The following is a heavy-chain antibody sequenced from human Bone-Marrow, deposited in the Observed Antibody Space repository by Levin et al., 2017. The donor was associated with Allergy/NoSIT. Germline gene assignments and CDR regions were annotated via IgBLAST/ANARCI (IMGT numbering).Heavy chain of an antibody. CDR2: ISYDGSNK. V-gene: IGHV3-30*04. Sequence: GGSLRLSCAASGFTFSSYAMHWVRQAPGKGLEWVAVISYDGSNKYYADSVKGRFTISRDNSKNTLYLQMNSLRAEDTAVYYCARGGVSVVVVAATPVDYWGQGTLVTVSS. CDR1: GFTFSSYA. J-gene: IGHJ4*02. CDR3: ARGGVSVVVVAATPVDY. D-gene: IGHD2-15*01.